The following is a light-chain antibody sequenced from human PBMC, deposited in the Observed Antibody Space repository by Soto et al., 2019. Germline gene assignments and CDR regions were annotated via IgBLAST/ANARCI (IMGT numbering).Light chain of an antibody. Sequence: QSALTQPASVSGSPGQSITISCTGTSSDVGGYDYVSWYQQYPGKAPKLMIYDVTNRPSGISNRFSGSRSGNTASLTISGLQAADEADYYCTSYTSSSTLVFGTGTQVTVL. CDR2: DVT. J-gene: IGLJ1*01. V-gene: IGLV2-14*01. CDR3: TSYTSSSTLV. CDR1: SSDVGGYDY.